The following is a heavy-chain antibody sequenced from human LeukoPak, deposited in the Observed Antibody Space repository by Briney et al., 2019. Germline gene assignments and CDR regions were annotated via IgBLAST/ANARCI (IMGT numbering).Heavy chain of an antibody. J-gene: IGHJ4*02. D-gene: IGHD3-22*01. Sequence: GGSLRLSCAASGFTFSSYAMSWVRQAPGKGLEWVSAISGSGGSTYHADSVKGRFTISRDNSKNTLYLQMNSLRAEDAAVYYCAKKPPDSSGSHFDYWGREPWSPSPQ. V-gene: IGHV3-23*01. CDR2: ISGSGGST. CDR3: AKKPPDSSGSHFDY. CDR1: GFTFSSYA.